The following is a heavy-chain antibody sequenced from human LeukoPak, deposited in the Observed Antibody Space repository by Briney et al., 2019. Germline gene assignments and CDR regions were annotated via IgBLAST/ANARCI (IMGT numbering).Heavy chain of an antibody. CDR3: AREAYDYVWGSYRSNWFDP. D-gene: IGHD3-16*02. Sequence: ASVKVSCKAPGYTFTGYYMHWVRQAPGQGLEWMGWINPNSGGTNYAQKFQGRVTMTRDTSISTAYMELSRLRSDDTAVYYCAREAYDYVWGSYRSNWFDPWGQGTLVTVSS. V-gene: IGHV1-2*02. CDR2: INPNSGGT. J-gene: IGHJ5*02. CDR1: GYTFTGYY.